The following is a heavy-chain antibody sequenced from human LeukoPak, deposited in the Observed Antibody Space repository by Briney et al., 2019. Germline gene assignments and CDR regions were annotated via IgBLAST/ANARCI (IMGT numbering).Heavy chain of an antibody. Sequence: PGGSLRLSCAASGFTFSSYAMSWVRQAPGKGLEWVAVISYDGSNKYYADSVKGRFTISRDNSKNTLYLQMNSLRAEDTAVYYCAKSPSTVTTESYWGQGTLVTVSS. J-gene: IGHJ4*02. CDR2: ISYDGSNK. V-gene: IGHV3-30*18. D-gene: IGHD4-17*01. CDR3: AKSPSTVTTESY. CDR1: GFTFSSYA.